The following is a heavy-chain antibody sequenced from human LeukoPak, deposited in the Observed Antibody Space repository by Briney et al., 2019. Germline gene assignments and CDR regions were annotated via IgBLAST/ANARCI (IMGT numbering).Heavy chain of an antibody. D-gene: IGHD1-1*01. Sequence: ASGRVSCKASVYTVTTYGVVVVRQAAGQGLGGMGWISAYNGNTNYAHKLQRRVTMTTATSTSTDYMELRSLRSDDTAVYYCARSTKDNWNAQAFDIWGQGPMVTVS. CDR2: ISAYNGNT. V-gene: IGHV1-18*01. CDR3: ARSTKDNWNAQAFDI. J-gene: IGHJ3*02. CDR1: VYTVTTYG.